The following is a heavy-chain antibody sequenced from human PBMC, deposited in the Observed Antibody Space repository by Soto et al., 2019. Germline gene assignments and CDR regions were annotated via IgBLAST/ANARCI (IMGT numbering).Heavy chain of an antibody. CDR1: GYTFTGYY. Sequence: ASVKVSCKASGYTFTGYYMHWVRQAPGQGLEWMGWINPNSGGTNYAQKFQGRVTMTRDTSISTAYMELSRLRSDDTAVYYCARDPIGFLETTDLDYWGQGTLVTVSS. D-gene: IGHD3-3*01. V-gene: IGHV1-2*02. CDR2: INPNSGGT. CDR3: ARDPIGFLETTDLDY. J-gene: IGHJ4*02.